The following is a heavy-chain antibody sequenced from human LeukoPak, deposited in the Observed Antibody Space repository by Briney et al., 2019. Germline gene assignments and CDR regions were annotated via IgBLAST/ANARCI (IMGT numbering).Heavy chain of an antibody. J-gene: IGHJ4*02. CDR1: GGSISSSSYY. D-gene: IGHD3-3*01. CDR3: ARRDYDFWSGYHDY. CDR2: IYYSGST. Sequence: PSETLSLTCTVSGGSISSSSYYWGWIRQPPGKGLEWIGSIYYSGSTYYNPSLKSRVTISVDTSKNQFSLKLSSVTAADTAVYYCARRDYDFWSGYHDYWGQGTLVTVS. V-gene: IGHV4-39*01.